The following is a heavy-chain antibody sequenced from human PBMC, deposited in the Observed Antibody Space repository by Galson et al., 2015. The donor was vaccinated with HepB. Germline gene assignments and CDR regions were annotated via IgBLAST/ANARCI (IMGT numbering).Heavy chain of an antibody. J-gene: IGHJ6*02. V-gene: IGHV3-66*01. Sequence: SLRLSCAASGFTVSSNYMSWVRQTPGKGLEWVAVIYSGGSTYYADSVKGRFTISSDNSKNTLYLQVNSLRAEDTAVYYCASWYISSWSGPKQYYYYVMDVWGQGTTVTVSS. CDR1: GFTVSSNY. CDR2: IYSGGST. D-gene: IGHD6-13*01. CDR3: ASWYISSWSGPKQYYYYVMDV.